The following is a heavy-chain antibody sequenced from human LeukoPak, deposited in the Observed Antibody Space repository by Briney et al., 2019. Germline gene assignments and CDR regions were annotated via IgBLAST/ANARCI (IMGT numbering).Heavy chain of an antibody. D-gene: IGHD3-10*01. V-gene: IGHV1-24*01. Sequence: ASVKVSCKASGYTFISYYMHWVRQAPGKGLEWMGGFDPEDGETIYAQKFQGRVTMTEDTSTDTAYMELSSLRSEDTAVYYCATPVMVRGVIQLWGQGTMVTVSS. CDR3: ATPVMVRGVIQL. CDR2: FDPEDGET. CDR1: GYTFISYY. J-gene: IGHJ3*01.